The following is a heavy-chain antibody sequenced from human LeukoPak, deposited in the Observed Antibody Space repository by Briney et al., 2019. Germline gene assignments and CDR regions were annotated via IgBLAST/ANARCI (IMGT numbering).Heavy chain of an antibody. CDR2: IYYSGSP. V-gene: IGHV4-59*01. Sequence: SETLSLTCTVSGGSISSYYWSWIRQPPGKGLEWIGYIYYSGSPNYNPPLKSRLTISVDTSKNQFSLKLSSVTAADTAVYYCARVSSSWYFYYYGMDVWGKGTTVTVSS. J-gene: IGHJ6*04. CDR1: GGSISSYY. CDR3: ARVSSSWYFYYYGMDV. D-gene: IGHD6-13*01.